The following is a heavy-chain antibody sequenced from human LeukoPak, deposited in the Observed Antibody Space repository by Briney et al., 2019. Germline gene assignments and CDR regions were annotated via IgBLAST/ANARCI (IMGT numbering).Heavy chain of an antibody. CDR2: IYSGGST. CDR1: GFTVSSNY. Sequence: GGSLRLSCAASGFTVSSNYMSWGRQAPGKGLEWVSVIYSGGSTCYADSVKGRFTISRDNSKNTLYLQMNSLRAEDTAVYYCARDPGYCSGGSCYSFLYWGQRTMVTVSS. J-gene: IGHJ4*02. CDR3: ARDPGYCSGGSCYSFLY. V-gene: IGHV3-66*01. D-gene: IGHD2-15*01.